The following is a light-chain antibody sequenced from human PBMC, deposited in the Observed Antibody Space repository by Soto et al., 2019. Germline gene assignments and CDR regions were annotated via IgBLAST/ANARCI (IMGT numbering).Light chain of an antibody. V-gene: IGLV2-11*01. J-gene: IGLJ2*01. CDR2: EVA. CDR3: CSFAGGYTLDVV. Sequence: QSALTQPASVSGSPGQSITISCTGTSSDVGGYNYVSWYQHHPGKAPKLMIYEVAQRPSGVPDRFSGSKSGNTASLTISGLQAEDEADYYCCSFAGGYTLDVVFGGGTKVTVL. CDR1: SSDVGGYNY.